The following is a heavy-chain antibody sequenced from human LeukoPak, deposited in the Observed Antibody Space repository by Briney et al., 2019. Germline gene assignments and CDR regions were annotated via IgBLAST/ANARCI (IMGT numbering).Heavy chain of an antibody. D-gene: IGHD2-2*01. Sequence: GGSLRLSCAASGFTFRSYALSWVRQAPGKGLEWVSGISGSGDSTYYADSVKGRFTISRDNSKNTLYLQMNTLRAEDTAVYYCARVRCSSNSCFPDYWGQGTLVTVSS. CDR1: GFTFRSYA. CDR2: ISGSGDST. J-gene: IGHJ4*02. V-gene: IGHV3-23*01. CDR3: ARVRCSSNSCFPDY.